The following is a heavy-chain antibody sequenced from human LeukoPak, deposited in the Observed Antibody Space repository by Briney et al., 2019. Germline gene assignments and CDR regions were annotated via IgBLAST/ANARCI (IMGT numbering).Heavy chain of an antibody. CDR2: INPNSGGT. CDR3: ARESDQLLPHFDY. J-gene: IGHJ4*02. D-gene: IGHD2-2*01. V-gene: IGHV1-2*02. Sequence: ASVKVSCKASGYTFTGYDMHWVRQAPGQGLEWMGWINPNSGGTNYSQKFQGRVTMTRDTSISTAYMALSRPRSDDPAVYYCARESDQLLPHFDYWGQGTPVTASS. CDR1: GYTFTGYD.